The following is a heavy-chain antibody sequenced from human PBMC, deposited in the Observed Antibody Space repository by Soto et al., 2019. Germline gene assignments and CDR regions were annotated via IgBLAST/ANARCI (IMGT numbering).Heavy chain of an antibody. J-gene: IGHJ6*02. CDR3: ARDGVAARLYYYGMDV. Sequence: ASVKVSCKASGYTFTSYAMHWVRQAPGQRLEWMGWINAGNGNTKYSQKFQGRVTITRDTSASTAYMELSSLRSEDTAVYYCARDGVAARLYYYGMDVWGQGTTVTV. CDR1: GYTFTSYA. D-gene: IGHD6-6*01. CDR2: INAGNGNT. V-gene: IGHV1-3*01.